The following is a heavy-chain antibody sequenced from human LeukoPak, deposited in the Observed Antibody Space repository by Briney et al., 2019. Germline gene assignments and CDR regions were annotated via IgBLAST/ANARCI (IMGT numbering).Heavy chain of an antibody. CDR1: GGTFSSYA. D-gene: IGHD3-16*02. J-gene: IGHJ3*02. CDR2: IIPIFGTA. CDR3: ARGHYVWGSYRKDAFDI. Sequence: GASVKVSCKASGGTFSSYAISWVRQAPGQGLEWMGGIIPIFGTANYAQKFQGRVTITADKSTSTAYMELSSLRSEDTAVYYCARGHYVWGSYRKDAFDIWGQGTMVTVSS. V-gene: IGHV1-69*06.